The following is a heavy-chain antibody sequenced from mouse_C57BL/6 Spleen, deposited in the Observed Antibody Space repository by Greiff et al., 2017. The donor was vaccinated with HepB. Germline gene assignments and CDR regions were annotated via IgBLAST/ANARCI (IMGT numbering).Heavy chain of an antibody. CDR2: ISYDGSN. CDR3: ARDDGYWYFDV. V-gene: IGHV3-6*01. Sequence: VQLQESGPGLVKPSQSLSLTCSVTGYSITSGYYWNWIRQFPGNKLEWMGYISYDGSNNYNPSLKNRISITRDTSKNQFFLKLNSVTTEDTATYYCARDDGYWYFDVWGTGTTVTVSS. D-gene: IGHD2-3*01. CDR1: GYSITSGYY. J-gene: IGHJ1*03.